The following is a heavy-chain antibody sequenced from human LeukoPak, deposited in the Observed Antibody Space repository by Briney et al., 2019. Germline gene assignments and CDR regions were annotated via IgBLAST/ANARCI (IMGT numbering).Heavy chain of an antibody. CDR2: IYYTGST. CDR3: ARVCQEGGSTSCFDS. J-gene: IGHJ5*01. D-gene: IGHD2-2*01. CDR1: GGSISGYF. V-gene: IGHV4-59*01. Sequence: SETLSLTCAVSGGSISGYFWSWIRLPPGKGPQWIGYIYYTGSTSYNPSLKSRVTISVATSKNQVALKLSSVTAADTAVYYCARVCQEGGSTSCFDSWGQGTLVTVSS.